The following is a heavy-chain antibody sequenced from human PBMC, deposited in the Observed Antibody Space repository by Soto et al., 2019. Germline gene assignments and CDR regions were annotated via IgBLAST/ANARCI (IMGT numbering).Heavy chain of an antibody. CDR1: GDSVSSNTAA. V-gene: IGHV6-1*01. Sequence: SQTLSLTCVISGDSVSSNTAAWNWIRQSPSRGLQWLGKTNYRSKWYNDYAVSVKSRITITPDTSKNQVSLQLNSVTPEDTAVYYCAREGPSFDYWGQGTLVTVSS. CDR2: TNYRSKWYN. CDR3: AREGPSFDY. J-gene: IGHJ4*02.